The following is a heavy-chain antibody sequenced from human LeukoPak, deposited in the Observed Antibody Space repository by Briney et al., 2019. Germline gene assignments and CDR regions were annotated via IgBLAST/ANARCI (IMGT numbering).Heavy chain of an antibody. CDR3: ARETAYCGGDCFTLLDY. J-gene: IGHJ4*02. CDR1: GGSITSYY. V-gene: IGHV4-59*01. Sequence: SETLSLTCTVSGGSITSYYWSWIRQPPGKGLEWIGYIYYSGSTNYNPSLKSRVSISVDTSKNQFSLKLSSVTAADTAVYYCARETAYCGGDCFTLLDYWGQGTLLSDSS. D-gene: IGHD2-21*02. CDR2: IYYSGST.